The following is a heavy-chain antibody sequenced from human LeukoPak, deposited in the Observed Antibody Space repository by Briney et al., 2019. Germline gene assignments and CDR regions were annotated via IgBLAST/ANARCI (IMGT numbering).Heavy chain of an antibody. D-gene: IGHD1-14*01. V-gene: IGHV4-4*07. CDR1: GGSISSYY. J-gene: IGHJ4*02. CDR3: AREISSGPNRTFDY. Sequence: PSETLSLTCTVSGGSISSYYWSWIRQPAGKGLGWIGRMYTSGSSNYNPSLESRVTMSVVTSKNQFSLQLSSVTAADTAVYYCAREISSGPNRTFDYWGQGTLVTVSS. CDR2: MYTSGSS.